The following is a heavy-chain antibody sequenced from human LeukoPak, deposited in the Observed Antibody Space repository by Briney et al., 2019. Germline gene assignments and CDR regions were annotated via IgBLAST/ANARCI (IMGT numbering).Heavy chain of an antibody. D-gene: IGHD7-27*01. CDR3: ARVGWGGRISSFDY. J-gene: IGHJ4*02. V-gene: IGHV4-61*02. CDR2: IYTSGST. CDR1: GGSISSGSYY. Sequence: PSQTLSLTCTVSGGSISSGSYYWSWIRQPAGKGLEWIGRIYTSGSTYYNPSLKSRVTISVDTSKNQFSLKLSSVTAADTAVYYCARVGWGGRISSFDYWGQGTLVTVSS.